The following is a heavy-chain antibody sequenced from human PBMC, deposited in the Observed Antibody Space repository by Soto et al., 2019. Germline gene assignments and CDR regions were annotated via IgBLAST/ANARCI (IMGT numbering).Heavy chain of an antibody. V-gene: IGHV1-24*01. CDR3: ATLPPPSGWPDY. Sequence: ASVKVSCKVSGYTLTELSMHWVRRAPGKGLEWMGGFDPEDGETIYAQKFQGRVTMTEDTSTDTAYMELSSLRSEGTAVYYCATLPPPSGWPDYWGQGTLVTVSS. CDR2: FDPEDGET. D-gene: IGHD6-19*01. CDR1: GYTLTELS. J-gene: IGHJ4*02.